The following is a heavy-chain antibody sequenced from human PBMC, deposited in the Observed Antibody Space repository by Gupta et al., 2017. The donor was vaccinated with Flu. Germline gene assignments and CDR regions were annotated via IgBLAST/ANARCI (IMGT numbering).Heavy chain of an antibody. CDR3: ARDLRDYYGSGGTEGFDP. V-gene: IGHV4-31*03. Sequence: QVQLQESGPGLVKPSQTLSLTCTVSGGSISSGGYYWSWIRQHPGKGLEWIGYIYYSGSTYYNPSLKSRVTISVDTSKNQFSLKLSSVTAADTAVYYCARDLRDYYGSGGTEGFDPWGQGTLVTVSS. CDR1: GGSISSGGYY. D-gene: IGHD3-10*01. J-gene: IGHJ5*02. CDR2: IYYSGST.